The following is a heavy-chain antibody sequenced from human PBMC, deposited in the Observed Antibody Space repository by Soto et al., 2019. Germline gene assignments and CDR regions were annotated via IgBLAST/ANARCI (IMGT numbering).Heavy chain of an antibody. CDR2: IKSRADGGTT. CDR1: GFTFTKAG. J-gene: IGHJ4*02. CDR3: STASQWLPPYS. Sequence: GGSLRLSCAASGFTFTKAGITWVRQTPWKGLEWVGRIKSRADGGTTDYAASVRDRFIISRDDSNDTLYLHMNRLKTDDTAVYYCSTASQWLPPYSWGQGALVTVYS. V-gene: IGHV3-15*01. D-gene: IGHD6-19*01.